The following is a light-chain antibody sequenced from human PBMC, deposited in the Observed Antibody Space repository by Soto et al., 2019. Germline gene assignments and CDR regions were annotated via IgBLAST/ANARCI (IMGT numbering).Light chain of an antibody. CDR2: DAS. CDR1: QSVSSL. J-gene: IGKJ4*01. CDR3: QQRSNWPLT. Sequence: EIVLKQSPATLSLSPGERATLSWRASQSVSSLLGWYQQKPGQAPRLLISDASNRATGIPARFSGSGSGTDFTLTISSLEPEDFAVYYCQQRSNWPLTFGGGTKVEIK. V-gene: IGKV3-11*01.